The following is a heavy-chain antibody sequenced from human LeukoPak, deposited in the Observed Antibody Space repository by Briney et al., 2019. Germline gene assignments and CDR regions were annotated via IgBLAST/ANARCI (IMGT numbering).Heavy chain of an antibody. CDR2: IYTSGST. Sequence: PSETLSLTCTVSGGSVSSYYWSWIRQPPGKGLEWIGYIYTSGSTNYNPSLKSRVTISVDTSKNQFSLKLSSVTAADTAVYYCARQAGSSYLSYYFDYWGQGTLVTVSS. D-gene: IGHD6-6*01. CDR3: ARQAGSSYLSYYFDY. CDR1: GGSVSSYY. V-gene: IGHV4-4*09. J-gene: IGHJ4*02.